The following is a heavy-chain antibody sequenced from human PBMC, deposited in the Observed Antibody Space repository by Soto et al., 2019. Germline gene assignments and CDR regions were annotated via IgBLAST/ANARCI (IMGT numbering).Heavy chain of an antibody. CDR3: ASGGSWYRGPYYFDY. D-gene: IGHD6-13*01. CDR2: INSDGSST. Sequence: GGSLRLSCAASGFTFSSYWMHWVRQAPGKGLVWVSRINSDGSSTSYADSVKGRFTISRDNAKNTLYLQMNSLRAEDTAVYYCASGGSWYRGPYYFDYWRQGTLVTVSS. J-gene: IGHJ4*02. CDR1: GFTFSSYW. V-gene: IGHV3-74*01.